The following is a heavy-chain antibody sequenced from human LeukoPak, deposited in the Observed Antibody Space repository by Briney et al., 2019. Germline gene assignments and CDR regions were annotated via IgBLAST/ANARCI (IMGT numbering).Heavy chain of an antibody. CDR3: AKYVGPSGSNYYGLDV. V-gene: IGHV3-23*01. CDR1: GFTFTSYA. J-gene: IGHJ6*02. D-gene: IGHD1-26*01. Sequence: GGSLRLSCAASGFTFTSYAMSWVRQAPGKGLEWVSGISASGGSTYYTNSVKGRFTISRDNSKNTLFMQVNSLRDEDTALYYCAKYVGPSGSNYYGLDVWGQGTAVTVSS. CDR2: ISASGGST.